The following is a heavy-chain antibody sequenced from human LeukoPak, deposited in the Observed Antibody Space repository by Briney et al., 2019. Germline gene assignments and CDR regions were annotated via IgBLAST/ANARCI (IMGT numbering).Heavy chain of an antibody. CDR3: ARNKEGAPDY. CDR2: INPKSGGK. D-gene: IGHD1-26*01. CDR1: GYTFTAYY. Sequence: GASVKVSCKASGYTFTAYYMHSGRHSPRQGREWMGRINPKSGGKNYAQQFQGRVTMTRATSISKAYMGMIRTGSDDTAVYYCARNKEGAPDYWGQGTLVTVSS. V-gene: IGHV1-2*02. J-gene: IGHJ4*02.